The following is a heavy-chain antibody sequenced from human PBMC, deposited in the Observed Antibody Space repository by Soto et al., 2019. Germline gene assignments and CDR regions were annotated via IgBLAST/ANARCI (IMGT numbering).Heavy chain of an antibody. CDR2: ISWNSGSI. V-gene: IGHV3-9*01. D-gene: IGHD3-3*01. CDR3: AKDMNYDFWSGYLTSSGMDV. CDR1: GFTFDDYA. J-gene: IGHJ6*02. Sequence: EVQLVESGGGLVQPGRSLRLSCAASGFTFDDYAMHWVRQAPGKGLEWVSGISWNSGSIGYADSVKGRFTISRDNAKNSLYLQMSSLRAEDTALYYCAKDMNYDFWSGYLTSSGMDVWGQGTTVTVSS.